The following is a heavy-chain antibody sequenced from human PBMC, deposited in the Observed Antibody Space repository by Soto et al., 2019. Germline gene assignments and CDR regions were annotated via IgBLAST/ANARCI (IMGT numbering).Heavy chain of an antibody. CDR3: ARLRGGEKEGMDV. V-gene: IGHV3-11*01. D-gene: IGHD3-16*01. Sequence: GGSLRLSCAASGLTFSDSYMSWIRQAPWKGLEWISYITFSGNTVYYADSLKGRFTIYRDNAKNSLYLQMNTLRAEDTAVYYCARLRGGEKEGMDVWGQGTTVT. J-gene: IGHJ6*02. CDR1: GLTFSDSY. CDR2: ITFSGNTV.